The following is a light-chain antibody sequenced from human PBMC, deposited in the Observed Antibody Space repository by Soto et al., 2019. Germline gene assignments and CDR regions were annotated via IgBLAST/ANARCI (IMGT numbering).Light chain of an antibody. CDR2: ATS. J-gene: IGKJ4*01. Sequence: DIQMTQSPSFLSASVGDRVTITCRASQAISNYLAWYQQKPGKPPKLLIFATSTLQSGVPSRFSGSGAGTDFTLTISNLQPEDFATFYCQQVNSFPFTFGGGTKVDIK. CDR1: QAISNY. CDR3: QQVNSFPFT. V-gene: IGKV1-9*01.